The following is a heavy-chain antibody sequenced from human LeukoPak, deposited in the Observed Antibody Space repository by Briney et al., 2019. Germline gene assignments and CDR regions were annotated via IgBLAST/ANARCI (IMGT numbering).Heavy chain of an antibody. CDR2: MNPNSGNT. CDR1: GYTFTSYD. D-gene: IGHD5-18*01. Sequence: GASVKVSCKASGYTFTSYDINWVRQATGQGLEWMGWMNPNSGNTGYAQKFQGRVTMTRNTSISTAYMELSSLRSEDTAVYYCARLPRSYGYPLDYWGQGTLVTVSS. CDR3: ARLPRSYGYPLDY. V-gene: IGHV1-8*01. J-gene: IGHJ4*02.